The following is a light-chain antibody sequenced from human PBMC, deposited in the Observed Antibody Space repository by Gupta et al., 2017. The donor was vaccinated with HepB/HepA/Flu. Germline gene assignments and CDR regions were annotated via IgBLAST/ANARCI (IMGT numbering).Light chain of an antibody. J-gene: IGLJ2*01. CDR2: SND. Sequence: QSVLTPPPSASGTPGQWVTLSCSGSSSNIGVNTVNSYQQLPGTAPKLLMYSNDQRPSGVPDRLSGSKSGTSASLAISGLQSEDEADYYCAAWDDSLNGLVFGGGTKLTVL. V-gene: IGLV1-44*01. CDR3: AAWDDSLNGLV. CDR1: SSNIGVNT.